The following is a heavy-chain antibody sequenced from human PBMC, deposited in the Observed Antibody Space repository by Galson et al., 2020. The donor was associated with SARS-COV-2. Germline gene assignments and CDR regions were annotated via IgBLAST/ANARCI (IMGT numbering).Heavy chain of an antibody. D-gene: IGHD4-17*01. J-gene: IGHJ4*02. CDR1: GFTFSSYA. V-gene: IGHV3-23*01. Sequence: GGSLRLSCAASGFTFSSYAMSWVRQAPGKGLEWVSAISGSGGSTYYADSVKGRFTISRDNSKNTLYLQMNSLRAEDTAVYYCAKDPRVHDYGDYFDYGGQGTLVTVSS. CDR3: AKDPRVHDYGDYFDY. CDR2: ISGSGGST.